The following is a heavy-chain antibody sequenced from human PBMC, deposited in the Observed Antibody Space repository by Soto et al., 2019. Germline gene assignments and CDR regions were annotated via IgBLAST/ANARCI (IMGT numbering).Heavy chain of an antibody. Sequence: GGSLRLSCAASGFTFSSYAMHWVRQAPGKGLEWVAVISYDGSNKYYADSVKGRFTISRDNSKNTLYLQMNSLRAEDTAVYYCARDGGATTVVTHPAGYYYYGMDVWGQGTTVTVSS. CDR1: GFTFSSYA. V-gene: IGHV3-30*04. D-gene: IGHD4-17*01. J-gene: IGHJ6*02. CDR2: ISYDGSNK. CDR3: ARDGGATTVVTHPAGYYYYGMDV.